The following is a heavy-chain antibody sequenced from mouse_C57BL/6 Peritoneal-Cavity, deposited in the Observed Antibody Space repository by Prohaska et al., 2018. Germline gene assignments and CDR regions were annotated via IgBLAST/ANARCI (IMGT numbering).Heavy chain of an antibody. CDR3: TRGGWWEKKDY. J-gene: IGHJ2*01. Sequence: GRQSPEKVLEWVAQIRLKSDNYATHYAESVKGMFTIAKNESKRSVYLQMNYLRVEDTGIYYCTRGGWWEKKDYWGQGTTLTVSS. D-gene: IGHD1-1*02. V-gene: IGHV6-3*01. CDR2: IRLKSDNYAT.